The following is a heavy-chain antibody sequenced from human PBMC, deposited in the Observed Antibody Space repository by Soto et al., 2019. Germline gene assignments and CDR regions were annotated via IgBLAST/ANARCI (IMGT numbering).Heavy chain of an antibody. Sequence: QVPLVQSGAEVKTPGASVRVSCKASGYTFTGYYIHWVREAPGQGLEWMGWINPQTGGTSYAQKFQGRVTLSSDTSINTAYLELSRLRFDDAAVYFCARERYQVISDGMDVWGQGATVTVSS. CDR1: GYTFTGYY. V-gene: IGHV1-2*02. CDR2: INPQTGGT. D-gene: IGHD2-2*01. J-gene: IGHJ6*02. CDR3: ARERYQVISDGMDV.